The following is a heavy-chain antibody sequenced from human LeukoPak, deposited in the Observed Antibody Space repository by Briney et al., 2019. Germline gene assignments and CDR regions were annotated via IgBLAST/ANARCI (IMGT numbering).Heavy chain of an antibody. CDR2: IKQDGSEK. D-gene: IGHD3-10*01. J-gene: IGHJ4*02. Sequence: PGGSLRLSCAASGFTFSSYWMSWVRQAPGKGLEWVANIKQDGSEKYYVDSVKGRFTISRDNAKNSLYLQMNSLRAEDTAVYYCGRHYYGSGGYYFDYWGQGTLVTVPS. CDR1: GFTFSSYW. V-gene: IGHV3-7*01. CDR3: GRHYYGSGGYYFDY.